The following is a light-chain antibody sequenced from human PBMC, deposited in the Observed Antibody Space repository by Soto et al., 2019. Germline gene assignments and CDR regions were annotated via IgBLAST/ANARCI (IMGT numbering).Light chain of an antibody. CDR2: GAS. J-gene: IGKJ5*01. CDR1: QSISSSY. Sequence: EIMLTQSPGTLSLSPGERATLSCRASQSISSSYLAWYQQKPGQAPRLLIYGASSRATGIPDRFSGSGSGTDFTLTINSLEPEDFAVYYCQQYGSSPITFGQGTRLEIK. CDR3: QQYGSSPIT. V-gene: IGKV3-20*01.